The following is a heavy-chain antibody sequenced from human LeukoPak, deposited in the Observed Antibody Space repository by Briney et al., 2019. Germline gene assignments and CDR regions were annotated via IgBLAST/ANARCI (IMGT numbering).Heavy chain of an antibody. Sequence: ASVKVSCKASGYTFTGYYMHWVRQAPGQGLEWMGWINPNSGGTNYAQKFQGRVNMTRDTSISTAYMELSRLTSDDTAVYYCARASPMNYDSSGYHHPLDYWGQGTLVTVSS. CDR1: GYTFTGYY. V-gene: IGHV1-2*02. CDR2: INPNSGGT. D-gene: IGHD3-22*01. J-gene: IGHJ4*02. CDR3: ARASPMNYDSSGYHHPLDY.